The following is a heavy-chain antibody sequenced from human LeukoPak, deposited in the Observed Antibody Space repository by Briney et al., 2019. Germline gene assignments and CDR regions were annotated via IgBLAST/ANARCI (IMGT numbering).Heavy chain of an antibody. J-gene: IGHJ4*02. V-gene: IGHV3-7*01. CDR3: ARVLYGSRVNVIDS. CDR1: GFTFSNYW. Sequence: PGGSLRLSCAASGFTFSNYWINWVRQAPGKGLEWVANMNEYGSEKYYVDSVRGRFTIPRDNAENSLFLHMNSLRVEDTAVYRCARVLYGSRVNVIDSWGPGTLVTVSS. CDR2: MNEYGSEK. D-gene: IGHD2-2*01.